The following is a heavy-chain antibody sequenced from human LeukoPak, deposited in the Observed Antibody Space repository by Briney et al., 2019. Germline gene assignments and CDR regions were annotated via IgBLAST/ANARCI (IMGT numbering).Heavy chain of an antibody. Sequence: SVKVSCKASGGTFSSYAISWVRQAPGQGLEWMRGIIPIFGTANYAQKFQGRVTITADESTSTAYMELSSLRFEDTAVYYCARDVGIAVAGGFDYWGQGTLVTVSS. CDR2: IIPIFGTA. CDR1: GGTFSSYA. D-gene: IGHD6-19*01. J-gene: IGHJ4*02. V-gene: IGHV1-69*13. CDR3: ARDVGIAVAGGFDY.